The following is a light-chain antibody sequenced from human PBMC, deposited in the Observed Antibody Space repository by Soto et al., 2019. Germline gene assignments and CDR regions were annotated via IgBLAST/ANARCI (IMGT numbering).Light chain of an antibody. Sequence: LLTQSPGTLSLSPGERATLSCRASQSIGNSLAWYQHKPGQAPRLLLYDTSSRATAIPDRFSGSGSGTDFTLTISSLEPEDFAVYFCQHRSSWPPLFTFGPGTKVDLK. J-gene: IGKJ3*01. CDR2: DTS. CDR1: QSIGNS. CDR3: QHRSSWPPLFT. V-gene: IGKV3-11*01.